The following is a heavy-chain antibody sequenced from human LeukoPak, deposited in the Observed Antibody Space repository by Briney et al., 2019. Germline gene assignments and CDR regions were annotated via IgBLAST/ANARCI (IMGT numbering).Heavy chain of an antibody. J-gene: IGHJ4*02. D-gene: IGHD5-18*01. CDR2: IYSGGST. CDR3: ARDRGYSYAFDY. V-gene: IGHV3-53*01. Sequence: GGSLRLSCAASGFTFSSYAMSWVRQAPGKGLEWVSVIYSGGSTYYADSVKGRFTISRDNSKNTLYLQMNSLRAEDTAVYYCARDRGYSYAFDYWGQGTLVTVSS. CDR1: GFTFSSYA.